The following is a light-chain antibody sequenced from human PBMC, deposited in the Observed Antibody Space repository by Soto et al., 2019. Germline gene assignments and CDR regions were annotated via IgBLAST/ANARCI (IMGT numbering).Light chain of an antibody. V-gene: IGLV1-40*01. Sequence: QSVLTQPPSVSGAPGRRVTSSCTGSSSNIGAGYDVNWYQQLPGAAPKFLIYGNSNRPSGVPDRFSGSKSGTSASLAITGLQAEDEADYYCQSYDSRLSGYVFGTGTKVTVL. J-gene: IGLJ1*01. CDR1: SSNIGAGYD. CDR2: GNS. CDR3: QSYDSRLSGYV.